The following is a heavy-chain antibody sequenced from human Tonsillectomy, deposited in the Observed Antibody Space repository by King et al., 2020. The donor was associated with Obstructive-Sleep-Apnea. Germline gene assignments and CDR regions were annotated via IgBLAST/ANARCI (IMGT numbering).Heavy chain of an antibody. J-gene: IGHJ4*02. CDR2: IYYSGTT. CDR1: GGSINRSSFY. Sequence: QLQESGPGLVKPSETLSLNCNVSGGSINRSSFYWAWIRQPPGKGLEWIATIYYSGTTYYNPSLKSRVTISIDTSKNQFSLRLRSVTAADTALYFCARVAGVSHKALDFWGQGTLVTVSS. CDR3: ARVAGVSHKALDF. V-gene: IGHV4-39*01.